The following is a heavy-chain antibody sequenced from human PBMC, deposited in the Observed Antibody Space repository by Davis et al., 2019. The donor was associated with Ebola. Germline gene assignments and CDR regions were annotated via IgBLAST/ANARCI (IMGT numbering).Heavy chain of an antibody. CDR2: IYYSGST. Sequence: PSETLSLTCTVSGCSISSGDYSWSWIRQPPGKGLEWIGYIYYSGSTYYNPSLKSRVTISVDTSKNQFSLKLSSVTAADTAVYYCARDKRVPYYGMDVWGQGTTVTVSS. J-gene: IGHJ6*02. CDR1: GCSISSGDYS. V-gene: IGHV4-30-4*01. CDR3: ARDKRVPYYGMDV. D-gene: IGHD3-10*01.